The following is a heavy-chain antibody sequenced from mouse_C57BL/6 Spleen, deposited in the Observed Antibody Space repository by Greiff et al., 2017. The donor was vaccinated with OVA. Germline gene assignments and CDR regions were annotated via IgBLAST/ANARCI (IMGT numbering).Heavy chain of an antibody. CDR2: INPNNGGT. D-gene: IGHD2-2*01. V-gene: IGHV1-18*01. CDR1: GYTFTDYN. CDR3: ARLVYAMDY. Sequence: DVKLQESGPELVKPGASVKIPCKASGYTFTDYNMDWVKQSHGKSLEWIGDINPNNGGTIYNQKFKGKATLTVDKSSSTAYMELRSLTSEDTAVYYCARLVYAMDYWGQGTSVTVSS. J-gene: IGHJ4*01.